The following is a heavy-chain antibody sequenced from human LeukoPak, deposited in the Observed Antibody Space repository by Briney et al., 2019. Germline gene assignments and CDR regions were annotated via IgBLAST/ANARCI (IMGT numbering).Heavy chain of an antibody. Sequence: GGSLRLSCAASGFTFSSHGMSWVRQGPGKGLEWVSGISGSGGDTYYADSVKGRFTISRDNAKNSLYLQMNSLRAEDTAVYYCARGLHIAVAGTYYFDYWGQGTLVTVSS. CDR2: ISGSGGDT. J-gene: IGHJ4*02. V-gene: IGHV3-23*01. D-gene: IGHD6-19*01. CDR3: ARGLHIAVAGTYYFDY. CDR1: GFTFSSHG.